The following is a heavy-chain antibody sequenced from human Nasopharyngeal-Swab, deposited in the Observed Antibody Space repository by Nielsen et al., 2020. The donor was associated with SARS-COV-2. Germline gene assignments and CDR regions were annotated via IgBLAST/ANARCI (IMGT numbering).Heavy chain of an antibody. Sequence: GGSLRLSCAASGFTFSSYWMSWVRQAPGKGLEWVSYISSSSSTIYYADSVKGRFTISRDNAKNSLYLQMNSLRAEDTAVYYCARGGRYSYGNYGMDVWGQGTTVTVSS. D-gene: IGHD5-18*01. J-gene: IGHJ6*02. CDR3: ARGGRYSYGNYGMDV. V-gene: IGHV3-48*04. CDR1: GFTFSSYW. CDR2: ISSSSSTI.